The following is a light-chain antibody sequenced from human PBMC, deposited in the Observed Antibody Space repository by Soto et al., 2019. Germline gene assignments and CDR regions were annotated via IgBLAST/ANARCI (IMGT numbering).Light chain of an antibody. Sequence: QSALTQPPSASGSPGQSVTISCTGTSSDVGGYNYVSWYQQHPGKAPKLMIYEVNKRPSGVPDRFSGSKSGNTASLSVSGLQADDEADYYCSSYTTSGTPYVFGTGTKVTVL. V-gene: IGLV2-8*01. CDR1: SSDVGGYNY. CDR2: EVN. CDR3: SSYTTSGTPYV. J-gene: IGLJ1*01.